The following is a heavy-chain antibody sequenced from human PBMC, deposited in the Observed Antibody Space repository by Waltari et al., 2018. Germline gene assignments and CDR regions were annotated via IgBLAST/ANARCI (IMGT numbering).Heavy chain of an antibody. CDR1: GEPFNNNDYS. CDR3: ARTNGNKARPFIDN. Sequence: QLQLRESGPGMVKPSETLSLTCTVSGEPFNNNDYSWGWVRQSPGTGLEWIGNIYFGRTTYYNPSLRSRVTISLDTANNQFFLSLASVTAADTAVYYCARTNGNKARPFIDNWGQGTLVTVSS. V-gene: IGHV4-39*01. CDR2: IYFGRTT. D-gene: IGHD6-6*01. J-gene: IGHJ4*02.